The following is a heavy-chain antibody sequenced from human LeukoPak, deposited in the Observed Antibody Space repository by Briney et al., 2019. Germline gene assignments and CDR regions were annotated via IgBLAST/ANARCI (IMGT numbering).Heavy chain of an antibody. CDR1: GFTFGSYA. CDR3: AVMHRYYDGSGYWVQ. J-gene: IGHJ4*02. D-gene: IGHD3-22*01. V-gene: IGHV3-23*01. Sequence: GGSLRLSCAASGFTFGSYAMSWVRQVPGKGLEWVSGISTSGGTTSYAESVKGRFTVSRDNPRNTLYMEMSSLRDEDTALYYCAVMHRYYDGSGYWVQWGQGTLVTVSS. CDR2: ISTSGGTT.